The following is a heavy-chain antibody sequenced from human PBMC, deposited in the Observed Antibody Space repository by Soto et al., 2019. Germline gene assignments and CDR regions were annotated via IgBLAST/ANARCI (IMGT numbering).Heavy chain of an antibody. CDR2: ISGSGGGT. CDR1: GFTFNIYA. Sequence: GGSLRLSCAASGFTFNIYAMGWVRQAPGKGLEWVSAISGSGGGTYYADSVEGRFTISRDNSNNTLYLQMSSLRAEEKAGYLCGECGHDRNGRLLRYFQHWGQGT. J-gene: IGHJ1*01. D-gene: IGHD3-22*01. V-gene: IGHV3-23*01. CDR3: GECGHDRNGRLLRYFQH.